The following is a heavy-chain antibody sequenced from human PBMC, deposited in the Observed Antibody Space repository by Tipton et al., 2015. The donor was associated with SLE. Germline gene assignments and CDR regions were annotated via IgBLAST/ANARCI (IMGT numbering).Heavy chain of an antibody. CDR1: GFTVSSNY. CDR3: ARDSRGYCSGGSCSDAFDI. Sequence: SLRLSCAASGFTVSSNYMSWVRQAPGKGLEWVSVIYSGGSTYYADSVKGRFTISRHNSKNTLYLQMNSLRAEDTAVYYCARDSRGYCSGGSCSDAFDIWGQGTMVTVPS. D-gene: IGHD2-15*01. CDR2: IYSGGST. J-gene: IGHJ3*02. V-gene: IGHV3-53*04.